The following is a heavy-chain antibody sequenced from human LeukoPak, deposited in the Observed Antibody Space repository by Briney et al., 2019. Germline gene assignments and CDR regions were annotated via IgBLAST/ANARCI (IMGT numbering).Heavy chain of an antibody. Sequence: GASVKVSCKASGGTFSSYAISWVRQAPGQGLEWMGGIIPIFGTANYAQKFQGRVTITADESTSTAYMELSSLRSEDTAVYYCARGDCSSTSCYFGYYYYGMDVWGQGTTVTVSS. V-gene: IGHV1-69*13. J-gene: IGHJ6*02. CDR1: GGTFSSYA. D-gene: IGHD2-2*01. CDR2: IIPIFGTA. CDR3: ARGDCSSTSCYFGYYYYGMDV.